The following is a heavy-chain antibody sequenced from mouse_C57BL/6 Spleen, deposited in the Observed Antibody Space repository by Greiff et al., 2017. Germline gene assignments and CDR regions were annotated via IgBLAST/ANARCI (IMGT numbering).Heavy chain of an antibody. D-gene: IGHD4-1*01. J-gene: IGHJ3*01. CDR3: ARERGGSNWAWFAY. CDR2: ISDGGSYT. Sequence: VQLQQSGGGLVKPGGSLKLSCAASGFTFSSYAMSWVRQTPEKRLEWVATISDGGSYTYYPDNVKGRFTISRDNAKNNLYLQMSHLKSEDTAMYYCARERGGSNWAWFAYWGQGTLVTVSA. CDR1: GFTFSSYA. V-gene: IGHV5-4*01.